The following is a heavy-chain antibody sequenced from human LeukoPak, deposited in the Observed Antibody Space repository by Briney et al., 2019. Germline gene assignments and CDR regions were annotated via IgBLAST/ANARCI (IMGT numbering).Heavy chain of an antibody. D-gene: IGHD4-17*01. J-gene: IGHJ4*02. Sequence: GASVKVSCKASGGTFSSYAISWVRQAPGKGLEWVSVIYSGGSTYYADSVKGRFTISRDNSKNTLYLQMNSLRAEDTAVYYCARVDYGDYGFDYWGQGTLVTVSS. CDR3: ARVDYGDYGFDY. V-gene: IGHV3-66*01. CDR2: IYSGGST. CDR1: GGTFSSYA.